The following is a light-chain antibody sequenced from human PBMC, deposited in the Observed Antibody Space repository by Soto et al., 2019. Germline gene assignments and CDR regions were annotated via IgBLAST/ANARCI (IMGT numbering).Light chain of an antibody. CDR3: HQYGSSPRT. CDR1: QSARSS. CDR2: GAS. Sequence: PGERATLSCRASQSARSSLAWYQQKPGQAPRLLIYGASTRATGIPDRFSGSGSGTDFTLTISRLEPEDFAVYYCHQYGSSPRTFGQGTKVDIK. V-gene: IGKV3-20*01. J-gene: IGKJ1*01.